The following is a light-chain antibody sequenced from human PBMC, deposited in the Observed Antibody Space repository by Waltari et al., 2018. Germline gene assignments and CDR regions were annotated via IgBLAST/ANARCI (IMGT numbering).Light chain of an antibody. J-gene: IGLJ3*02. CDR3: CSYAGGRTWV. Sequence: QSALTQPASLPGPSGQSIITSCTATSSAFGSYNLVPWYQQHPGKAPKLLIYEGSKRPSGVSDRFSGSRSGNTASLTISGLQADDEGYYYCCSYAGGRTWVFGGGTKLTVL. CDR2: EGS. V-gene: IGLV2-23*01. CDR1: SSAFGSYNL.